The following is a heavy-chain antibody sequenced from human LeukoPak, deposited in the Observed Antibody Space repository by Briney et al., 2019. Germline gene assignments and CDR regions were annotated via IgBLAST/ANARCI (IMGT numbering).Heavy chain of an antibody. CDR3: ARNGYSYGFLFDY. J-gene: IGHJ4*02. CDR2: INPNSGGT. D-gene: IGHD5-18*01. CDR1: GYTFTGYY. V-gene: IGHV1-2*04. Sequence: ASVKVSCKASGYTFTGYYMHWVRQAPGQGLEWMGWINPNSGGTNYAQKFQGWVTMTRDTSISTAYMELSRLKSDDTAVYYCARNGYSYGFLFDYWGQGTLVTVSS.